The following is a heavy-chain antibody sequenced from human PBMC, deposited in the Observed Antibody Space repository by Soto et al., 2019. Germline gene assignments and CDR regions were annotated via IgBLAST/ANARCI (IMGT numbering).Heavy chain of an antibody. CDR2: INHSGST. CDR1: GGSFSGYY. Sequence: SETLSLTCAVYGGSFSGYYWSWSRQPPGKGLEWIGEINHSGSTNYNPSLKSRVTISVDTSKNQFSLKLSSVTAADTAVYYCARALRGTGYYYYYYGMDVWGQGTTVT. D-gene: IGHD3-9*01. J-gene: IGHJ6*02. V-gene: IGHV4-34*01. CDR3: ARALRGTGYYYYYYGMDV.